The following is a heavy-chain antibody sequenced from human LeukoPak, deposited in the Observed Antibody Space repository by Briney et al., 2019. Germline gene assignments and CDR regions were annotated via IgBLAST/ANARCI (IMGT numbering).Heavy chain of an antibody. D-gene: IGHD6-6*01. CDR1: GGSISSYY. CDR3: ARAGDLIAARPSSPYYFDY. J-gene: IGHJ4*02. CDR2: IYTSGST. Sequence: SETLSLTCTVSGGSISSYYWSWIRQPPGKGLEWIGRIYTSGSTNYNPSLKSRVTISVDTSKNQFSLKLSSVTAADTAVYYCARAGDLIAARPSSPYYFDYWGQGTLVTVSS. V-gene: IGHV4-4*08.